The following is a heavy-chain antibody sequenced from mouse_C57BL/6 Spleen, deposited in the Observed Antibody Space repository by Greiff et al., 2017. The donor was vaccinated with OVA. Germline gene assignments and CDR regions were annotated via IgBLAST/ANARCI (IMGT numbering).Heavy chain of an antibody. CDR1: GYTFTDYE. V-gene: IGHV1-15*01. CDR2: IDPETGGT. J-gene: IGHJ2*01. CDR3: TRGRDYYGSSHYFDY. Sequence: QVQLQQSGAELVRPGASVTLSCKASGYTFTDYEMHWVKQTPVHGLEWIGAIDPETGGTAYNQKFKGKAILTADKSSSTAYMELRSLTSEDSDVYYCTRGRDYYGSSHYFDYWGQGTTLTVSS. D-gene: IGHD1-1*01.